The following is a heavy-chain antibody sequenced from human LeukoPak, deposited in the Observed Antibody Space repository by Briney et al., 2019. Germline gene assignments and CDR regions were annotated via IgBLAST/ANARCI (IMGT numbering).Heavy chain of an antibody. CDR1: GGSINTYY. CDR3: AQSLGSSDWMGNWFDR. Sequence: PSETLSLTCTVSGGSINTYYWSWIRQPAGKGLEWIGRIYTSGSTDYNPSLKSRVTMSVDTSKNQFSLKLSSVTAADTAVYYCAQSLGSSDWMGNWFDRWGQGMLATVSS. CDR2: IYTSGST. V-gene: IGHV4-4*07. J-gene: IGHJ5*02. D-gene: IGHD6-13*01.